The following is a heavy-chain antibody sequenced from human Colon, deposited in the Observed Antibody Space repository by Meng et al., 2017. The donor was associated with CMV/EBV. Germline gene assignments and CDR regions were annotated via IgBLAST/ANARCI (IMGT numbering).Heavy chain of an antibody. D-gene: IGHD2/OR15-2a*01. V-gene: IGHV3-23*01. J-gene: IGHJ4*02. CDR1: GSPFSNYA. Sequence: SCAASGSPFSNYAMSWVRQAPGEGLEWVSAISGSGGSTYYADSVKGGFTISRANSKNTLYLQMSSLRAEDTALYYCAKDRPFDEYCSDNWGQGTLVTVSS. CDR2: ISGSGGST. CDR3: AKDRPFDEYCSDN.